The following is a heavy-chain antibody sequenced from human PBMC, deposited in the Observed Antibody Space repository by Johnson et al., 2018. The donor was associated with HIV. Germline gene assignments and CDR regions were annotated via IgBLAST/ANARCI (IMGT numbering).Heavy chain of an antibody. Sequence: VQLVESGGGVVRPGGSLRLSCAASGFTFDDCGMSWVRQGPGKGLEWVSGINWNGGSTGYADSVKGRFTISRDNAKNSLYLQMNSLRAEDTAVYYCARVDPIGGSPWGNDAFDIWGQGTMVTVSS. CDR1: GFTFDDCG. D-gene: IGHD2-15*01. CDR2: INWNGGST. J-gene: IGHJ3*02. CDR3: ARVDPIGGSPWGNDAFDI. V-gene: IGHV3-20*04.